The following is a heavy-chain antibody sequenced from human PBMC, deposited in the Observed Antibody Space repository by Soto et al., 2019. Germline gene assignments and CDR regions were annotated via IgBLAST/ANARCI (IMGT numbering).Heavy chain of an antibody. J-gene: IGHJ4*02. CDR1: GDSVNRGGYY. CDR2: IYHTATT. V-gene: IGHV4-31*03. Sequence: QVQLQESGPGLVKPSETLALSCSVSGDSVNRGGYYWSWIRQHPGTGLEWIGFIYHTATTNYNPSLKSRVTISVDTYRNQFSLNMTSVTVADTAVYFCARVRGRGSATYYLDYWGQGTLVPVSS. D-gene: IGHD3-10*01. CDR3: ARVRGRGSATYYLDY.